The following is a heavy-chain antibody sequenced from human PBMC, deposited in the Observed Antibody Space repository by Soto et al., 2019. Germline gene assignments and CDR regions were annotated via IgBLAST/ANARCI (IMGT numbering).Heavy chain of an antibody. J-gene: IGHJ4*02. V-gene: IGHV1-69*05. D-gene: IGHD6-19*01. CDR2: IIPIFGTA. CDR3: ARVRPGIAVAAFDY. CDR1: GGTFSSYA. Sequence: SVKVSCKASGGTFSSYAISWVRQAPGQGLEWMGGIIPIFGTANYAQKFQGRVTITTDESTSTAYMELSSLRSEDTAVYYCARVRPGIAVAAFDYWGQGTLVNFS.